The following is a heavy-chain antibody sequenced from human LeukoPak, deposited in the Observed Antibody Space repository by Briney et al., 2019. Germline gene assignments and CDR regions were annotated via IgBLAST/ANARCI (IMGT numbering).Heavy chain of an antibody. J-gene: IGHJ6*02. CDR3: ARDARGNGMDV. Sequence: SETLSLTCTVSGGSISSYYWSWIRQPPGKGLEWIGYIYYSGSTNYNPSLKSRVTISVDTSKNQFSLKLGSVTAADTAVYYCARDARGNGMDVWGQGTTVTVSS. CDR1: GGSISSYY. V-gene: IGHV4-59*01. D-gene: IGHD3-16*01. CDR2: IYYSGST.